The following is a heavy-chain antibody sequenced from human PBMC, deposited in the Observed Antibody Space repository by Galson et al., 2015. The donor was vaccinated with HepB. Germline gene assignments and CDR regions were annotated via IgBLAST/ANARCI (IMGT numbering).Heavy chain of an antibody. Sequence: SVKVSCKASGYTFTSYYMHWVRQAPGQGLEWMGMINPSGGGTSYAQKFQGRVTMTTDTSTRTVYMELSSLRSEDTAVYYCARDSAVGVTTHFDYWGQGNPVTVSS. J-gene: IGHJ4*02. CDR1: GYTFTSYY. CDR3: ARDSAVGVTTHFDY. CDR2: INPSGGGT. D-gene: IGHD1-26*01. V-gene: IGHV1-46*01.